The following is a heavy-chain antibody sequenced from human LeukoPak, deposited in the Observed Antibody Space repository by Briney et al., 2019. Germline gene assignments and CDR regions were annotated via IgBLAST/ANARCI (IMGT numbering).Heavy chain of an antibody. D-gene: IGHD3-3*01. V-gene: IGHV1-2*02. Sequence: ASVKVSCKASGYTFTSYDINWVRQATGQGLEWMGWINPNSGGTNYAQKFQGRVTMTRDTSISTAYMELSRLRSDDTAVYYCARGDYDFWSGYSTYFDYWGQGTLVTVSS. J-gene: IGHJ4*02. CDR2: INPNSGGT. CDR1: GYTFTSYD. CDR3: ARGDYDFWSGYSTYFDY.